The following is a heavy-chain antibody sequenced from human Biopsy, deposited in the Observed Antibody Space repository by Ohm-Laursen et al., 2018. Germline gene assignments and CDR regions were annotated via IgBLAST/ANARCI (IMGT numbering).Heavy chain of an antibody. CDR3: ARGRRHCSGTCSRWYFDL. J-gene: IGHJ2*01. Sequence: SSVNVSCKPSGYTFTAFSVHWLRQAPGQGLEWMGWINPKSGDTDYPQNFQGRVSMTRDTSISTAYMDLSRLRSDDTAVYYCARGRRHCSGTCSRWYFDLWGRGTLVTVSS. D-gene: IGHD2-2*01. V-gene: IGHV1-2*02. CDR1: GYTFTAFS. CDR2: INPKSGDT.